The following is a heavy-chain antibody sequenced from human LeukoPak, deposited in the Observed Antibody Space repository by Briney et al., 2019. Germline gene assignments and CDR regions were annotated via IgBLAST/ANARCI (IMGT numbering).Heavy chain of an antibody. CDR2: IYPGDSDT. CDR1: GYSFTSYW. J-gene: IGHJ4*02. V-gene: IGHV5-51*01. Sequence: GKSLKTSCKGSGYSFTSYWIGWVRQMPGKGLEWMGIIYPGDSDTRYSPSFQGQVTISADKSISTAYLQWSSLKASDTAMYYCARSEHWLDGEWDYFDYWGQGTLVTVSS. CDR3: ARSEHWLDGEWDYFDY. D-gene: IGHD6-19*01.